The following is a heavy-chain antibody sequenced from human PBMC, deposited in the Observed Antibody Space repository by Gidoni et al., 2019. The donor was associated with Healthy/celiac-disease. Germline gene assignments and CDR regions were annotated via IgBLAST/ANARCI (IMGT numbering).Heavy chain of an antibody. Sequence: QVQLVHSGAEVKKPGASVKVSCKASGYTFTSYDINWVRQATGQGLEWMGWMNPNSGNTGYAQKFQGRVTMTRNTSISTAYMELSSLRSEDTAVYYCARPLAYCGGDCYSHLDYWGQGTLVTGSS. CDR3: ARPLAYCGGDCYSHLDY. CDR2: MNPNSGNT. J-gene: IGHJ4*02. D-gene: IGHD2-21*02. CDR1: GYTFTSYD. V-gene: IGHV1-8*01.